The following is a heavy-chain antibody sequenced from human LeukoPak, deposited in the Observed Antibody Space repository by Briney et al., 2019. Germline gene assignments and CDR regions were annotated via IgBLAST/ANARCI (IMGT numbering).Heavy chain of an antibody. CDR3: ARDRWTYYYGSGSYREPFDY. Sequence: SETLSLTCAVYGGSFSGYYWSWIRQPPGKGLEWIGEISHSGSTNYNPSLKSRVTITVDTSKKQLSLKLSSVTAADTAVYYCARDRWTYYYGSGSYREPFDYWGQGTLVTVSS. V-gene: IGHV4-34*01. D-gene: IGHD3-10*01. J-gene: IGHJ4*02. CDR1: GGSFSGYY. CDR2: ISHSGST.